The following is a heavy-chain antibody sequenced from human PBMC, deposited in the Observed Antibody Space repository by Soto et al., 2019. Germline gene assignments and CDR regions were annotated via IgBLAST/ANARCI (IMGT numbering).Heavy chain of an antibody. V-gene: IGHV3-9*01. Sequence: PGGSLRLSCAASGFTFDDYATHWVRQAPGKGLEWVSGISWNSGSIGYADSVKGRFTISRDNAKNSLYLQMNSLRAEDTALYYCAKEYHYSSSSRGWFDPWGQGTLVTVSS. CDR1: GFTFDDYA. CDR3: AKEYHYSSSSRGWFDP. CDR2: ISWNSGSI. D-gene: IGHD6-6*01. J-gene: IGHJ5*02.